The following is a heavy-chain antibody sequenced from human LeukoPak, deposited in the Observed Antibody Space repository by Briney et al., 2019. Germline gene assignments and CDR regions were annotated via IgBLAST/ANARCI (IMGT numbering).Heavy chain of an antibody. J-gene: IGHJ3*02. D-gene: IGHD6-19*01. CDR3: ATLDDITVADFDENGIDI. Sequence: ASVKVSRKASGYTFTSYYMHWVRQAPGQGLERMGIINPSGGSTSYAQKFQGRLIMTTDTSTGTVYMELSSLRSEDTAVYYCATLDDITVADFDENGIDIWGQGTKVTVSS. CDR1: GYTFTSYY. V-gene: IGHV1-46*01. CDR2: INPSGGST.